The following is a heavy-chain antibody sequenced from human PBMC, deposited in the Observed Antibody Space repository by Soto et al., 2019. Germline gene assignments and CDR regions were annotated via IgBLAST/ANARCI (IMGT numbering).Heavy chain of an antibody. V-gene: IGHV3-23*01. CDR1: GFTFSSYA. CDR3: AKGQPDPPKCDFLSGYYLYYYYYGMDV. J-gene: IGHJ6*02. CDR2: ISGSGGST. Sequence: EVQLLESGGGLVQPGGSLRLSCAASGFTFSSYAMSWVRQAPGKGLEWVSAISGSGGSTYYADSVKGRFTISRDNSKNTMLLQLNSLIAEDTAVYYCAKGQPDPPKCDFLSGYYLYYYYYGMDVWGQGTTLTVSS. D-gene: IGHD3-3*01.